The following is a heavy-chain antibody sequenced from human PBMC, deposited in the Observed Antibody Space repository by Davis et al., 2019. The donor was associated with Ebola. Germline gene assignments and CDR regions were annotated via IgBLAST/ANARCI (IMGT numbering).Heavy chain of an antibody. CDR2: INNSGST. D-gene: IGHD6-13*01. J-gene: IGHJ5*02. V-gene: IGHV4-34*01. CDR3: ARVRGSSSWYGGWFDP. CDR1: GGSFSGYY. Sequence: SETLSLTCAVYGGSFSGYYWSWIRQLPGKGLEWIGEINNSGSTNYNPSLKSRVTISVDTSKNQFSLKLSSVTAADTAVYYCARVRGSSSWYGGWFDPWGQGTLVTVSS.